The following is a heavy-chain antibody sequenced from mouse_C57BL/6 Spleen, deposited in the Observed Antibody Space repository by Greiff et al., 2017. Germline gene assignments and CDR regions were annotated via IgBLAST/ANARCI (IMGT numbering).Heavy chain of an antibody. CDR3: TRAYYYGSSYWYFDV. J-gene: IGHJ1*03. V-gene: IGHV14-4*01. D-gene: IGHD1-1*01. CDR2: IDPENGDT. CDR1: GFNIKDDY. Sequence: EVQLQQSGAELVRPGASVKLSCTASGFNIKDDYMHWVKQRPEQGLEWIGWIDPENGDTEYASKFQGKATITADTSSNTAYLQLSSLTSEDTAVYCCTRAYYYGSSYWYFDVWGTGTTVTVSS.